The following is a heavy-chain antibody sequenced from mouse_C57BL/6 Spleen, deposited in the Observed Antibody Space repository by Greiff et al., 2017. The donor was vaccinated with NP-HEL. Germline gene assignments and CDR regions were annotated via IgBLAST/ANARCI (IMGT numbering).Heavy chain of an antibody. J-gene: IGHJ2*01. V-gene: IGHV3-1*01. D-gene: IGHD1-1*01. CDR1: GYSITSGYD. CDR3: AITTVDYFDY. Sequence: EVQGVESGPGLVKPSQSLSLTCTVTGYSITSGYDWHWIRHFPGNQLEWMGYISYSGSTNYNPSLKSRISITHDTSKNHFFLKLNSVTTEDTATYYCAITTVDYFDYWGQGTTLTVSS. CDR2: ISYSGST.